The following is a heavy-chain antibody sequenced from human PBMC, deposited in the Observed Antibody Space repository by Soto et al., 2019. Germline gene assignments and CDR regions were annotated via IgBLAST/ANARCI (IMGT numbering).Heavy chain of an antibody. CDR3: TTGVTRTGGSYYYGMDV. D-gene: IGHD2-8*02. Sequence: EVQLVESGGGLVKPGGSLRLSCAASGFTFSNAWMSWVRQAPGKGLEWVGRITSKTDGGTTDYAAPVKGRFTISRDDSKNTLYLQMNSLKTEDTAVYYCTTGVTRTGGSYYYGMDVWGQGTTVTVSS. CDR1: GFTFSNAW. V-gene: IGHV3-15*01. J-gene: IGHJ6*02. CDR2: ITSKTDGGTT.